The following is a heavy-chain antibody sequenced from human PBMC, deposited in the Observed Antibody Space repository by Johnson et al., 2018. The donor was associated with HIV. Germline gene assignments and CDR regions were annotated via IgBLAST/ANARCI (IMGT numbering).Heavy chain of an antibody. CDR2: ISYDGSNK. CDR3: ARDGHSSTPRCAFDI. Sequence: QVQLVESGGGVVQPGRSLRLSCAASGFTFSSYAMHWVRQAPGKGLEWVAVISYDGSNKYYADSVKGRFTISGDNSKNTLSLQMNSLRAEDTAVYYCARDGHSSTPRCAFDIWGQGTMVTVSS. D-gene: IGHD6-13*01. V-gene: IGHV3-30-3*01. J-gene: IGHJ3*02. CDR1: GFTFSSYA.